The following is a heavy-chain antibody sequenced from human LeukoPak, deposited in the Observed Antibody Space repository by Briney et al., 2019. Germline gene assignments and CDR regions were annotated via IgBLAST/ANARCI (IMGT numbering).Heavy chain of an antibody. CDR2: IYYSGST. CDR3: ARVRFPYCSSTSCWGVDWFDP. Sequence: SETLSLTCTVSGGSISSGDYYWSWIRQPPGEGLEWIGYIYYSGSTYYNPSLKSRVTISVDTSKNQFSLKLSSVTAADTAVYYCARVRFPYCSSTSCWGVDWFDPWGQGTLVTVSS. D-gene: IGHD2-2*01. V-gene: IGHV4-30-4*08. J-gene: IGHJ5*02. CDR1: GGSISSGDYY.